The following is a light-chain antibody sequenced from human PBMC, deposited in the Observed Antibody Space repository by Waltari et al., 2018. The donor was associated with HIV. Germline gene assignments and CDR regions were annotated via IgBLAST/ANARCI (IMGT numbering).Light chain of an antibody. CDR1: QTIGDY. V-gene: IGKV1-39*01. Sequence: DIQLTQSPSPLSASVGDRVTITCRASQTIGDYVNWNQQKPGKPPKLLIYSATSLQPGVPSRFSGSGSGTDFALTISSLQAEDFAIYYCEQIYTFPLFSFGPGTKVDIK. J-gene: IGKJ3*01. CDR2: SAT. CDR3: EQIYTFPLFS.